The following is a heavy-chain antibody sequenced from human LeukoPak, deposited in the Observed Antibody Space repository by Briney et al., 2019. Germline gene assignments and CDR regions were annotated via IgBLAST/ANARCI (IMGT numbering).Heavy chain of an antibody. V-gene: IGHV1-8*01. CDR1: GYTFTSYD. CDR3: ARGREKSSGWYASHDY. CDR2: MNPNSGNT. J-gene: IGHJ4*02. Sequence: ASVKVSCKASGYTFTSYDINWVRQPTGQGLEWMGWMNPNSGNTGYAQKFQGRVTMTRNTSISTAYMELSSLRSEDTAVYYCARGREKSSGWYASHDYWGQGTLVTVSS. D-gene: IGHD6-19*01.